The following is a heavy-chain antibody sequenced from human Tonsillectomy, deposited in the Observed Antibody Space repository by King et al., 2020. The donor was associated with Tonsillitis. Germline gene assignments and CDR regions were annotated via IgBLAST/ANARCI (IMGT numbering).Heavy chain of an antibody. CDR3: AKDRAFYGSGTSADY. V-gene: IGHV3-30*18. Sequence: VQLVQSGGGVVQPGRSLRLSCAASGFTFSNYGMHWVRQAPGKGLEWVAVISYDGSNKYYADSVKGRFTISRDNSKNTLYLQMNSLRAEDTAVYYCAKDRAFYGSGTSADYWGQGTLVTVSS. CDR2: ISYDGSNK. D-gene: IGHD3-10*01. J-gene: IGHJ4*02. CDR1: GFTFSNYG.